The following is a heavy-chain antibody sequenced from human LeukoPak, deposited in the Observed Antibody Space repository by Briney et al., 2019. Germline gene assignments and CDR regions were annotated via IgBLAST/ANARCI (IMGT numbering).Heavy chain of an antibody. CDR2: IWYDGSNK. Sequence: PGSSLRLSWAAAGFTFSSYGMHWVRQAPGEGLEWGAVIWYDGSNKYYADSVKGRFTISRKNSKNTLYLQMNSLRAEDTAVYYCAKDLAWLDYWGQGTLVTVSS. V-gene: IGHV3-33*06. CDR3: AKDLAWLDY. D-gene: IGHD5-24*01. J-gene: IGHJ4*02. CDR1: GFTFSSYG.